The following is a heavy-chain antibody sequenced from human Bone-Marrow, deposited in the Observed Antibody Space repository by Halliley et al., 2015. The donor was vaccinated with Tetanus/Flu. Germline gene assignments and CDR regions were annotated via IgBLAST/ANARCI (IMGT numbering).Heavy chain of an antibody. J-gene: IGHJ4*02. Sequence: TLSLTCTVSGGSIRSCSYYWGWIRQPPGKGLEWIGSVYYNGDTYYNPSLQSRVTISVDTSKNQFSLELISVTAADTAVYYCVRQDSGGYYGLLYFDSWGQGTLVTVSS. CDR2: VYYNGDT. CDR3: VRQDSGGYYGLLYFDS. D-gene: IGHD1-26*01. V-gene: IGHV4-39*01. CDR1: GGSIRSCSYY.